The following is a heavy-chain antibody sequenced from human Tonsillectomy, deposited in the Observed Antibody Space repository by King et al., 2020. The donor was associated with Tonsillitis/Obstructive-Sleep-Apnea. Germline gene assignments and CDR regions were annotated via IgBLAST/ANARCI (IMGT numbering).Heavy chain of an antibody. J-gene: IGHJ5*02. CDR1: GFTLSSFA. Sequence: VQLVESGGGLVQPGGYLRLSCAASGFTLSSFAMNWVRQAPGKGLEWVSVISGSGDSTYYADSVKGRFTISRDNSKNTLYLQMNSLRAEDTAVYYCAKMPNHLLVPVWFDPWGLGTLVTVSS. CDR2: ISGSGDST. CDR3: AKMPNHLLVPVWFDP. V-gene: IGHV3-23*04. D-gene: IGHD2-8*02.